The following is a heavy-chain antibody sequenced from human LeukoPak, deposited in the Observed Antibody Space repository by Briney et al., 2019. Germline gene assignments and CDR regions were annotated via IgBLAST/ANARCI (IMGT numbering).Heavy chain of an antibody. CDR1: GGSVSSGSYY. D-gene: IGHD5-12*01. Sequence: PPETLSLTCTVSGGSVSSGSYYWSWIRQPPGKGLEWIGYIYYSGSTNYNPSLKSRVTISVDTSKNQFSLKLSSVTAADTAVYYCARDVPLRGYSGSIFDYWGQGTLVTVSS. J-gene: IGHJ4*02. V-gene: IGHV4-61*01. CDR3: ARDVPLRGYSGSIFDY. CDR2: IYYSGST.